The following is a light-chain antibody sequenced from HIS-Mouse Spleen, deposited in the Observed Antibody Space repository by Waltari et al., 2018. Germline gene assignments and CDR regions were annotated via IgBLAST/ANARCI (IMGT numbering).Light chain of an antibody. Sequence: NFMLTQPHSVSESPGKTVTISCTGSSGSIASNYVQWYQQRPGSAPTTVIYEDNQRPSGVPVRFSGAIDSSSNSASRTISGLKTEDEADYYCQSYDSSNHVVFGGGTKLTVL. CDR3: QSYDSSNHVV. V-gene: IGLV6-57*02. CDR2: EDN. CDR1: SGSIASNY. J-gene: IGLJ2*01.